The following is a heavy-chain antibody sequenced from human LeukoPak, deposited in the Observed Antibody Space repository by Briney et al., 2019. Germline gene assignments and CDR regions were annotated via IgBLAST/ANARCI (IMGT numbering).Heavy chain of an antibody. CDR2: INHSGSI. D-gene: IGHD1-26*01. CDR3: PGLVKREFDY. J-gene: IGHJ4*02. V-gene: IGHV4-34*01. Sequence: PETLSLTCAVYGGSFSGYYCNWIRQPPGKGLEWIGEINHSGSINYNPSLKSRVTISVDTSKNQFSLKLSAVTAAETPGYYCPGLVKREFDYWGQGTLVTVSS. CDR1: GGSFSGYY.